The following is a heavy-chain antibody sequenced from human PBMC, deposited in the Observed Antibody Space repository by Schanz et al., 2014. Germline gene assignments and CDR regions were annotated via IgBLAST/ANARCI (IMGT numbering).Heavy chain of an antibody. D-gene: IGHD5-18*01. J-gene: IGHJ4*02. CDR1: GFSFGTYA. Sequence: EVQLLESGGGLVQPGGSLRLSCAASGFSFGTYAMSWVRQAPGKGLLWVSSISGTGGDDTYYADSVKGRFTISRDNSKTPVYLQMNSLRAEDTAVYYCAKDAENTAMITDYFDYWGQGTLVTVSS. V-gene: IGHV3-23*01. CDR3: AKDAENTAMITDYFDY. CDR2: ISGTGGDDT.